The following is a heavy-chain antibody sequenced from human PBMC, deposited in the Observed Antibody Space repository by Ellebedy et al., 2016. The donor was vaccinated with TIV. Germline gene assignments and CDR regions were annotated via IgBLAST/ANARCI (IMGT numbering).Heavy chain of an antibody. CDR1: GFTFGSYG. V-gene: IGHV3-33*08. Sequence: PGGSLRLSCAASGFTFGSYGMHWVRQAPGKGLERVTGLWFDNRYYADSVKGRFTISRDNSKNTLYLQLNSLRAEDTAVYYCAREFHDYFFDYWGQGTLVTVSS. D-gene: IGHD2-21*02. CDR3: AREFHDYFFDY. J-gene: IGHJ4*02. CDR2: LWFDNR.